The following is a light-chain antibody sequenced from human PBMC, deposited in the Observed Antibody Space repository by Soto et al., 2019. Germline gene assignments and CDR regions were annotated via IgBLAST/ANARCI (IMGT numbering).Light chain of an antibody. Sequence: QSVLTQPPSASGTPGQRVTISCSGSSSNIGSNTVNWYQQLPGTAPKLLIYSNNQRPSGVPDRFSGSKSGTSATLGITGLQTGEEADYYCGTWDSSLSAYVFGTGTKV. V-gene: IGLV1-44*01. CDR1: SSNIGSNT. J-gene: IGLJ1*01. CDR2: SNN. CDR3: GTWDSSLSAYV.